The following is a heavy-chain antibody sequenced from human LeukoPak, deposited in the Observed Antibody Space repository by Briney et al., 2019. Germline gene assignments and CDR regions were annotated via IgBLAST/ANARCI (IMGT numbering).Heavy chain of an antibody. CDR1: GYTFTGYY. CDR2: ISPNSGGT. V-gene: IGHV1-2*02. D-gene: IGHD3-9*01. Sequence: GASVKVSCKASGYTFTGYYMHWVRQAPGQGLEWMGWISPNSGGTNYEQKFQGRVTMTRDTSISTAYIELSRLRSDDTAVYYCARVGEAPLLRYFDWRGRGMDVWGQGTTVTVSS. CDR3: ARVGEAPLLRYFDWRGRGMDV. J-gene: IGHJ6*02.